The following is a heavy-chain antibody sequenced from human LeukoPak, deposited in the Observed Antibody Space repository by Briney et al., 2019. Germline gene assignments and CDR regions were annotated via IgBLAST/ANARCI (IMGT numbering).Heavy chain of an antibody. J-gene: IGHJ4*02. V-gene: IGHV3-30-3*01. CDR3: AREGYVDTAMVFDY. CDR2: ISYDGSNK. CDR1: GFTFSSYA. D-gene: IGHD5-18*01. Sequence: PGRSLRLSCAASGFTFSSYAMHWVRQAPGKGLEWVAVISYDGSNKYYADSVKGRFTISRDNSKNTLYLQMNSLRAEDTAVYYCAREGYVDTAMVFDYWGQGTLVTFSS.